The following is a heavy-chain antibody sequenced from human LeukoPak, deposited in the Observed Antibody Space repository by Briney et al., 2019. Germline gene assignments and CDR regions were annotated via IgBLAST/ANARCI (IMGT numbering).Heavy chain of an antibody. Sequence: GGSLRLSCAASGFTFSSYSMNWVRQAPGKGLEWVSAISGSGGSTYYADSVKGRFTISRDNSKNTLYLQMNSLRAEDTAVYYCAKEAFYYGSGNTFDYWGQGTLVTVSS. V-gene: IGHV3-23*01. CDR2: ISGSGGST. CDR3: AKEAFYYGSGNTFDY. J-gene: IGHJ4*02. CDR1: GFTFSSYS. D-gene: IGHD3-10*01.